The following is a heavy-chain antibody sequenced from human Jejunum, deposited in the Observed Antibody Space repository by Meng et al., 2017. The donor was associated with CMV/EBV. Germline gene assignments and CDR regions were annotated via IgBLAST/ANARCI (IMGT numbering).Heavy chain of an antibody. V-gene: IGHV3-15*01. Sequence: FTLRIDWMSWVRQAPGKGLEWVGRLKSKTDGGKTDYAAPVKGRFTVSRDDSKNILFLQMDSLKTDDTAVYYCTTAVPNSSGYYNYFDYWGQGTLVTVSS. D-gene: IGHD3-22*01. J-gene: IGHJ4*02. CDR2: LKSKTDGGKT. CDR3: TTAVPNSSGYYNYFDY. CDR1: FTLRIDW.